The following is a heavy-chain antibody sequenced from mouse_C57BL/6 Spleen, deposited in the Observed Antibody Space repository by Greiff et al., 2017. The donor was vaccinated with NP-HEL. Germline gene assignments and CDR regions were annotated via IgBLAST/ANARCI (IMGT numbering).Heavy chain of an antibody. CDR1: GFNIKDYY. J-gene: IGHJ4*01. CDR2: IDPEDGDT. V-gene: IGHV14-1*01. CDR3: TTGWLLREYAMDY. Sequence: EVQLQQSGAELVRPGASVKLSCTASGFNIKDYYMHWVKQRPEQGLEWIGRIDPEDGDTEYAPKFQGKATMTADTSSNTAYLQRSSLTSEDTAVYYCTTGWLLREYAMDYWGQGTSVTVSS. D-gene: IGHD2-3*01.